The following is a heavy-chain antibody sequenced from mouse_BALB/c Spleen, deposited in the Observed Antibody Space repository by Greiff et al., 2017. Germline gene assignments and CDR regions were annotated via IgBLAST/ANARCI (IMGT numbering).Heavy chain of an antibody. Sequence: EVQLVESGPSLVKPSQTLSLTCSVTGDSITSGYWNWIRKFPGNKLEYMGYISYSGSTYYNPSLKSRISITRDTSKNQYYLQLNSVTTEDTATYYCARYTSYGNSHYYAMDYWGQGTSVTVSS. CDR1: GDSITSGY. CDR3: ARYTSYGNSHYYAMDY. J-gene: IGHJ4*01. V-gene: IGHV3-8*02. D-gene: IGHD2-10*02. CDR2: ISYSGST.